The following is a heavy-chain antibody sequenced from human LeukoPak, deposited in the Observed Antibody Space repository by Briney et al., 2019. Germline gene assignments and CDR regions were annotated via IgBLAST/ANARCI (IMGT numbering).Heavy chain of an antibody. CDR2: ISKSGGRT. J-gene: IGHJ2*01. V-gene: IGHV3-23*01. CDR1: GFTFSNYA. CDR3: AREVDQQLALPGAYWYFDL. D-gene: IGHD6-13*01. Sequence: GGSLRLSCAASGFTFSNYAMSWVRQAPGKGLEWVSAISKSGGRTYYADSVKGRFTISRDNAKNSLYLQMNSLRAEDTAVYYCAREVDQQLALPGAYWYFDLWGRGTLVTVSS.